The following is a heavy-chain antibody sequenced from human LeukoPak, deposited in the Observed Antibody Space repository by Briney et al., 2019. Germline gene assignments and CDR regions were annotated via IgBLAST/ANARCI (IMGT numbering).Heavy chain of an antibody. Sequence: SETLSLTCAVYGGSFSGYYWSWIRQPPGKGLEWIGEINHSGSTNYNPSLKSRVTISVDTSKNQFSLKLSSVTAADTAVYYCARTKGGSAAMVSFDYWGQGTLVTVSS. CDR3: ARTKGGSAAMVSFDY. CDR1: GGSFSGYY. D-gene: IGHD5-18*01. CDR2: INHSGST. V-gene: IGHV4-34*01. J-gene: IGHJ4*02.